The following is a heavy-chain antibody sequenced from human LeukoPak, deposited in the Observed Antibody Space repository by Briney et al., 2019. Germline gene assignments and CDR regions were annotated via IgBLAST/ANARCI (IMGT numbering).Heavy chain of an antibody. V-gene: IGHV3-23*01. D-gene: IGHD3-10*02. CDR1: VFTFSAYA. J-gene: IGHJ6*02. CDR2: IGSDNKP. CDR3: ARDLHYYVDMDV. Sequence: PGGSLRLSCAASVFTFSAYAMTWVRQAPGKGLEWVSSIGSDNKPHYSESVKGRFAISRDNSKSMLFLQLNSLRAEDTALYYCARDLHYYVDMDVWGQGTTVTVSS.